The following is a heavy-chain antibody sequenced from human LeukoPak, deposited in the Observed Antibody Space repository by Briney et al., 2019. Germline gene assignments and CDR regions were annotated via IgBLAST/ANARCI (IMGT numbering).Heavy chain of an antibody. J-gene: IGHJ5*02. V-gene: IGHV1-18*01. CDR3: ARELTVTPEGWFDP. CDR2: ISAYNGNT. Sequence: ASVKVSCKASGYTFTSYGISWVRQAPGQGLEWMGWISAYNGNTNYAQKLQGRVTMTTDTSTSTAYMELRSLRSDDTAVYYCARELTVTPEGWFDPWGQGTLVTVSS. D-gene: IGHD4-17*01. CDR1: GYTFTSYG.